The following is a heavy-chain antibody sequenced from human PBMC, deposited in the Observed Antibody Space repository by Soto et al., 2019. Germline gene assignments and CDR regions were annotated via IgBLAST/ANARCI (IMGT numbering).Heavy chain of an antibody. D-gene: IGHD3-22*01. V-gene: IGHV5-51*01. CDR1: GYRFSKYW. CDR2: IYPGDSET. Sequence: EVQLVQSGAVVKKAGESLKISCQVSGYRFSKYWIGWVRQMPGKGLESLGIIYPGDSETKYSPSFQGQVTISADTSISTAYLQWSSLKAADTAMYYCARRLKDSNVDPFDIWGQGTMVAVSS. J-gene: IGHJ3*02. CDR3: ARRLKDSNVDPFDI.